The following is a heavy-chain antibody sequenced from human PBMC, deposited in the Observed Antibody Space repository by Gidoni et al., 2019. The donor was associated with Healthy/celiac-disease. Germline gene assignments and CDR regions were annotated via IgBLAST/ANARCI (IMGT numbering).Heavy chain of an antibody. Sequence: QVQLVQSGAEVKKPGASVKVSCKASGYTFTGYSMHWVRQAPGQGLEWMGWINPNSGGTNYAQKFQGRVTMTRDTSISTAYMELSRLRSDDTAVYYCATVGPDFWSGYYSFDYWGQGTLVTVSS. CDR1: GYTFTGYS. CDR2: INPNSGGT. CDR3: ATVGPDFWSGYYSFDY. D-gene: IGHD3-3*01. V-gene: IGHV1-2*02. J-gene: IGHJ4*02.